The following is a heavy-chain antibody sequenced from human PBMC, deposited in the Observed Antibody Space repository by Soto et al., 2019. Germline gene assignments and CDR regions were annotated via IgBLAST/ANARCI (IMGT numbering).Heavy chain of an antibody. J-gene: IGHJ4*02. CDR2: IYYSGST. Sequence: PSETLSLTCTVSGGSIGSSSYYWGWIRQPPGKGLEWIGSIYYSGSTYYNPSLKSRVTISIDTSNKHLSLHLSSVTAADTAVYYCARQKVSRFYGEVDFFDYWGLGTLVTVSS. CDR1: GGSIGSSSYY. D-gene: IGHD4-17*01. V-gene: IGHV4-39*07. CDR3: ARQKVSRFYGEVDFFDY.